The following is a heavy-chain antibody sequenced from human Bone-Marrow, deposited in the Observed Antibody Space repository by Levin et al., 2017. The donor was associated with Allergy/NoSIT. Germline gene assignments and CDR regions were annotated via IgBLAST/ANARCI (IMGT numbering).Heavy chain of an antibody. CDR1: GFTFNNYA. V-gene: IGHV3-23*01. CDR3: AKAFGSAARWYGDFDY. D-gene: IGHD3-10*01. J-gene: IGHJ4*02. CDR2: ISSDSKNT. Sequence: PGESLKISCAASGFTFNNYAMTWVRQVPGKGLDWVSAISSDSKNTYYAGSVKGRFTISRDSSRNTLYLNMDNLRAEDTAMYYCAKAFGSAARWYGDFDYWGQGTLVTVSS.